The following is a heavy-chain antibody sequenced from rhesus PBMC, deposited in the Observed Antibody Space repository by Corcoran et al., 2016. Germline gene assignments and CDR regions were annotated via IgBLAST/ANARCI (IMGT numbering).Heavy chain of an antibody. CDR2: INSGGGST. J-gene: IGHJ6*01. CDR3: AKDASSWSNQYGLDS. V-gene: IGHV3S5*01. Sequence: EVQLVETGGGLVQPGGSLKLSCAASGFTFSSYGMSWVRQAPGKGLAWVSAINSGGGSTYYADSVKSRFTISRDNSKNTLSLQMNSLRAEDTAVYYCAKDASSWSNQYGLDSWGQGVVVTVSS. D-gene: IGHD6-13*01. CDR1: GFTFSSYG.